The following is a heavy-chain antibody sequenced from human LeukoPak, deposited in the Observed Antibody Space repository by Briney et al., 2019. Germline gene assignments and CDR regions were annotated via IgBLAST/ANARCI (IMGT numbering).Heavy chain of an antibody. CDR1: GGSISSYY. J-gene: IGHJ6*02. D-gene: IGHD4-23*01. CDR3: AGGSPGGTTVVIWGGYYYYYGMDV. V-gene: IGHV4-59*01. Sequence: SETLSLTCTVSGGSISSYYWRWIRQPPGKGLEWIGYIYYSGSTNYNPSLKGRVTISVDTSKNQFSLKLSSVTAADTAVYYCAGGSPGGTTVVIWGGYYYYYGMDVWGQGTTVTVSS. CDR2: IYYSGST.